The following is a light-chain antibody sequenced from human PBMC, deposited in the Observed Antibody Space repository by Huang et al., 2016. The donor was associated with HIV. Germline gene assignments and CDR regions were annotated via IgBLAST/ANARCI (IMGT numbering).Light chain of an antibody. CDR1: RDISNS. CDR2: AAS. Sequence: IQLTQSPSSLSASVGDRIIITCRASRDISNSLAWYQQKPGKAPKPLIFAASTLQSGVSSRFSGSASGTYFTLTINGLQPEDFATYYCQQLHAYPVTFGQGTRLDIE. V-gene: IGKV1-9*01. J-gene: IGKJ5*01. CDR3: QQLHAYPVT.